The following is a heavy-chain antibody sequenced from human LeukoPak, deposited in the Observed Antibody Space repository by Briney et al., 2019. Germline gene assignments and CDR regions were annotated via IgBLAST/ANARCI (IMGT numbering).Heavy chain of an antibody. D-gene: IGHD1-1*01. V-gene: IGHV3-30-3*01. CDR3: ARDSRGGTRYYYGMDV. CDR1: GFTFSSHA. CDR2: ISYDGSNK. J-gene: IGHJ6*02. Sequence: GGSLRLSCAASGFTFSSHAMHWVRQAPGKGLEWVAVISYDGSNKYYADSVEGRFTISRDNSKNTLYLQMNSLRAEDTAVYYCARDSRGGTRYYYGMDVWGQGTTVTVSS.